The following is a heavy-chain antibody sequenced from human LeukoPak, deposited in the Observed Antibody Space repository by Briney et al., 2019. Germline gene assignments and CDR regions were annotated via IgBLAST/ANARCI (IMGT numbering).Heavy chain of an antibody. CDR3: ARFLSGSYFGYYYGMDV. D-gene: IGHD1-26*01. V-gene: IGHV7-4-1*02. J-gene: IGHJ6*02. CDR1: GYTFTSYA. Sequence: ASVKVSCKASGYTFTSYAMNWVRQAPGQGLEWMGWTNTNTGNPTYAQGFTGRFVFSLDTSVSTAYLQISSLKAEDTAVYYCARFLSGSYFGYYYGMDVWGQGTTVTVSS. CDR2: TNTNTGNP.